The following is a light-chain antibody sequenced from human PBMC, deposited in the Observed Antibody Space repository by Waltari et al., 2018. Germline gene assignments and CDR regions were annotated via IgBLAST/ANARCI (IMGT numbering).Light chain of an antibody. Sequence: QSALTQPPSASGSPGQSVTISCTGTSSDIGPYNYVPWYQHHPGKAPRLMAYEGTKRPSGVPDRFSGSKSGNTASLIVSGLQPEDEADYFCSSYAGSNNVIFGGGTRLTVV. CDR3: SSYAGSNNVI. J-gene: IGLJ2*01. CDR2: EGT. V-gene: IGLV2-8*01. CDR1: SSDIGPYNY.